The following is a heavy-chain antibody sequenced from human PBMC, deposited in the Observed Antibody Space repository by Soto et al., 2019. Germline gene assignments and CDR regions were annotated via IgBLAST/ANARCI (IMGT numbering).Heavy chain of an antibody. Sequence: GGSLRLSRAASGFTFSSYSMNWGRQAPGKGLEWVSYISSSSSTIYYADSVKGRLTISRDNVKNSLYLQMNSLRAEDTAVYYCARWRYQLLYYYYYYMDVWGKGTTVTVSS. CDR1: GFTFSSYS. V-gene: IGHV3-48*04. D-gene: IGHD2-2*02. CDR2: ISSSSSTI. J-gene: IGHJ6*03. CDR3: ARWRYQLLYYYYYYMDV.